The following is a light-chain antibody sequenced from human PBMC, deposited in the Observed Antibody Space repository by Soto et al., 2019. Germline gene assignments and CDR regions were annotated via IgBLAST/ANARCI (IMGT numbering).Light chain of an antibody. CDR1: TTDIGSYDL. V-gene: IGLV2-23*02. J-gene: IGLJ2*01. Sequence: QSALTQPASVSGPPGQSITISCTGTTTDIGSYDLVSWYQQHPGKAPKLLIFDVNKRPAGVSNRFSGSKSGNTASLTIAGLQAEDEADYWCYAYGSTNRLALGGGSQLPVL. CDR2: DVN. CDR3: YAYGSTNRLA.